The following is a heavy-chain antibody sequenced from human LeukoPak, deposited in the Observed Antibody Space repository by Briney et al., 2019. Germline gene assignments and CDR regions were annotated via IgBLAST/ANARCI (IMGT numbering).Heavy chain of an antibody. Sequence: PGGSLRLPCAASGFGFSGSAMHWVRQASGKGLEWVGRIRSKANNYATAYAASVKGRFTISRDDSKNTAYLQMNSLKTEDTAVYYCRLERELYQPCDYWGQGTLVTVSS. CDR2: IRSKANNYAT. V-gene: IGHV3-73*01. J-gene: IGHJ4*02. CDR1: GFGFSGSA. CDR3: RLERELYQPCDY. D-gene: IGHD1-7*01.